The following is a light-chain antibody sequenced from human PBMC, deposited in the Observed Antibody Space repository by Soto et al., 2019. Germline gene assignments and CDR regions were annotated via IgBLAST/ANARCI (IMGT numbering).Light chain of an antibody. CDR3: CSYTTSSTLV. Sequence: QSALTQPASVSGSPGQLITISCTGTSSDIGTYNYVSWYQHHPGKAPKVMIYEVRNRPSGVSNRFSGSKSGNTASLTISGLQAEDEADYYCCSYTTSSTLVFGGGTKLTVL. J-gene: IGLJ2*01. V-gene: IGLV2-14*01. CDR1: SSDIGTYNY. CDR2: EVR.